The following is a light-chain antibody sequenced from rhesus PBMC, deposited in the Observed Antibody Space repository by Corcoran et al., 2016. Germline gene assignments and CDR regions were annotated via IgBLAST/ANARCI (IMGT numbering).Light chain of an antibody. CDR1: NIGSEV. J-gene: IGLJ1*01. V-gene: IGLV3-44*01. CDR3: QVWDGRADHHI. Sequence: SYDLTQAPSVSVSPGQTARITCGGDNIGSEVVNWYQQKPPQAPVLVIYYDNERPSGVPERLSGARSENTATLTSSGVEAGDEAVYYCQVWDGRADHHIFGSGTRLTVL. CDR2: YDN.